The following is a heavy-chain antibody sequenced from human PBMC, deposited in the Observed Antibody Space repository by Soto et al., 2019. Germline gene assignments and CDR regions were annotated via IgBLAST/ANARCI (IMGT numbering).Heavy chain of an antibody. J-gene: IGHJ4*02. V-gene: IGHV4-34*01. CDR1: GGSFSGYY. CDR2: INHSGST. Sequence: QVQLQQWGAGLLKPSETLSLTCAVYGGSFSGYYWSWIRQPPGKGLEWIGEINHSGSTNYNPSLKSRVTISVDTSKNQFSLKLSSVTAADTAVYYCERGGGDCSSTSCYAQTSFDYWGQGTLVTVSS. D-gene: IGHD2-2*01. CDR3: ERGGGDCSSTSCYAQTSFDY.